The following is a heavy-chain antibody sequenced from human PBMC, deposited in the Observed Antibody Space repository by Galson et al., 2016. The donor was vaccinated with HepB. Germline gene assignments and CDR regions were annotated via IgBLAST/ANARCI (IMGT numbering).Heavy chain of an antibody. CDR1: TFTFSDYY. J-gene: IGHJ4*02. CDR2: IAGSGRPI. D-gene: IGHD3-16*01. V-gene: IGHV3-11*01. CDR3: AGGGGFSVGAYFDS. Sequence: SLRLSCAASTFTFSDYYMSLIRQAPGRGLEWISYIAGSGRPIYYADSVKGRFTISRDNAKNSLYLQMNSLRAEDTAVYYCAGGGGFSVGAYFDSWGQGTLVTVSS.